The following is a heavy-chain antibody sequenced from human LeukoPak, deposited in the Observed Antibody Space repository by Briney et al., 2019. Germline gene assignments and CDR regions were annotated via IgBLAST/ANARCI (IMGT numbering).Heavy chain of an antibody. D-gene: IGHD3-10*01. V-gene: IGHV1-2*02. CDR2: INPNSGGT. J-gene: IGHJ3*02. Sequence: ASVKVSCKASGYTFTDYYVHWVRQAPGQGLEWMAWINPNSGGTNYAQKFQGRVTMTRDTSISTAYMELSRLRSDDTAVYYWARVAGSYELDDAFDIWGQGTMVTVSS. CDR1: GYTFTDYY. CDR3: ARVAGSYELDDAFDI.